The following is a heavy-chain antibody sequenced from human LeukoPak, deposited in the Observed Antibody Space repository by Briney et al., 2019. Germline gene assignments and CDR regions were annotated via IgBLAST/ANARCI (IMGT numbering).Heavy chain of an antibody. CDR1: GGSVSSGSYY. Sequence: SETLSLTRTVSGGSVSSGSYYWSWIRQPPGKGLEWIGYIYYSGSTNYNPSLKSRVTISVDTSKNQFSLKLSSVTAADTAVYYCARDPGYNWFDPWGQGTLVTVSS. J-gene: IGHJ5*02. CDR2: IYYSGST. V-gene: IGHV4-61*01. CDR3: ARDPGYNWFDP.